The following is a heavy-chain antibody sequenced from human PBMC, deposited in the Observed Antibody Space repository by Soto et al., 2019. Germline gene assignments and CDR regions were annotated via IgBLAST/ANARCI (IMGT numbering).Heavy chain of an antibody. V-gene: IGHV3-23*01. Sequence: EVQLLESGGGLVQPGGSLRLSCAASGFTFSSYAMSWVRQAPGKGLEWVSAISGSGGSTYYADSVKARFTISRDNSKNTVNLHMNSLRAEDTAVYYCGSGGELTDLYYYYGMDVWGQGTTVTLSS. CDR2: ISGSGGST. D-gene: IGHD3-10*01. CDR1: GFTFSSYA. J-gene: IGHJ6*02. CDR3: GSGGELTDLYYYYGMDV.